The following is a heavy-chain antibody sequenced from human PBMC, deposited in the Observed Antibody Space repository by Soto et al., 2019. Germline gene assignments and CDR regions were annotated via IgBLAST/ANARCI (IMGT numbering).Heavy chain of an antibody. Sequence: SVKVSCKASGGTFSSYAISWVRQAPGQGLEWMGGIIPIFGTANYAQKFQGRVTITADESTSTAYMELSSLRSEDTAVYYCARIRYDSSGYRLSPYYFDYWGQGTLVTVSS. CDR2: IIPIFGTA. CDR3: ARIRYDSSGYRLSPYYFDY. J-gene: IGHJ4*02. V-gene: IGHV1-69*13. D-gene: IGHD3-22*01. CDR1: GGTFSSYA.